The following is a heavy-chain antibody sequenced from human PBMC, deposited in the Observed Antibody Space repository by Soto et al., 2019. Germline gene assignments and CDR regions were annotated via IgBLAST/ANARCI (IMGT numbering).Heavy chain of an antibody. Sequence: EVQLWESGGGLEQPGGSLSLSCAASGFTFSSYAMRWVRQAPVKGLEWVSAISGSGDSTYYADSVKGRFTISRDNSKNTLYLQMNSLRAEDTAVYYCARRGSGSYYDYWGQGTLVTVSS. CDR3: ARRGSGSYYDY. V-gene: IGHV3-23*01. CDR2: ISGSGDST. J-gene: IGHJ4*02. D-gene: IGHD1-26*01. CDR1: GFTFSSYA.